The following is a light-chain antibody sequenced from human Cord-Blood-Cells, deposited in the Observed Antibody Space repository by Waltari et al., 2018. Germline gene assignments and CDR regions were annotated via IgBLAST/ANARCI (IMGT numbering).Light chain of an antibody. CDR3: QQANSFPLT. Sequence: IQMTQSPSSVSASVGDRVNTTCRASQGISSWLAWSQQKPGKAPKLLIYAASSLQSGVPSRFSGSGSGTDFTLTISSLQPEDFATYYCQQANSFPLTFGGGTKVEIK. CDR1: QGISSW. J-gene: IGKJ4*01. V-gene: IGKV1-12*01. CDR2: AAS.